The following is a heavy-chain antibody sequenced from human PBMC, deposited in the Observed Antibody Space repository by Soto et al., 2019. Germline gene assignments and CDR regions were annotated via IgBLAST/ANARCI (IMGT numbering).Heavy chain of an antibody. D-gene: IGHD2-21*02. Sequence: QVQLVQSGAEVKKPGSSVKVSCKASGGTFSSYAISWVRQAPGQGLEWMGGIIPIFGTANYAQKFQGRVTITADESTSPAYMELSSLRSEETDVYYCARWGCGGDCYGNWYFDLWGRSTMVTVSS. CDR3: ARWGCGGDCYGNWYFDL. CDR2: IIPIFGTA. CDR1: GGTFSSYA. V-gene: IGHV1-69*01. J-gene: IGHJ2*01.